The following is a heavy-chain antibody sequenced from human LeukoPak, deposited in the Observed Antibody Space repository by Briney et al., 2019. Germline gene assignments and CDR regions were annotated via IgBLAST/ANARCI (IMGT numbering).Heavy chain of an antibody. D-gene: IGHD6-13*01. CDR2: FDPEDGET. CDR1: GYTLTELS. Sequence: ASVKLSCKVSGYTLTELSMHWVRQAPGKGLEWMGGFDPEDGETIYAQKFQGRVTMTEDTSTDTAYMELSSLRSEDTAVYYCATHHNLAAAGSNWFDPWGQGTLVTVSS. V-gene: IGHV1-24*01. J-gene: IGHJ5*02. CDR3: ATHHNLAAAGSNWFDP.